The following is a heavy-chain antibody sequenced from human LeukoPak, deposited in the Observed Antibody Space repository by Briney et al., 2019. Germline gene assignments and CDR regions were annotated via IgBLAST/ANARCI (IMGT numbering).Heavy chain of an antibody. D-gene: IGHD3-22*01. V-gene: IGHV3-7*01. Sequence: PVTSLRLSCAASGFTFNWHGFHWVRQAPGKGLEWVANIKQDGSEKYYVDSVKGRFTISRDNAKNSLYLQMNSLRAEDTAVYSCVRDGDTSGYTNWGQGTLVTVSS. CDR2: IKQDGSEK. J-gene: IGHJ4*02. CDR1: GFTFNWHG. CDR3: VRDGDTSGYTN.